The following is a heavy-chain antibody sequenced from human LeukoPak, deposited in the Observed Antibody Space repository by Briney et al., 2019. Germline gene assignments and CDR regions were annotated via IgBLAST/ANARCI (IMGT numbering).Heavy chain of an antibody. V-gene: IGHV3-48*01. Sequence: GGSLRLSCAASRFTFSTYSMNWVRQAPGKGLEWVSYISSGSNTIYYADSVKGRFTISRDNAKNSLYLQMNSLRAEDTAVYYCAREYSSSSGRSFDYRGQGTLVTVSS. CDR3: AREYSSSSGRSFDY. CDR2: ISSGSNTI. J-gene: IGHJ4*02. CDR1: RFTFSTYS. D-gene: IGHD6-6*01.